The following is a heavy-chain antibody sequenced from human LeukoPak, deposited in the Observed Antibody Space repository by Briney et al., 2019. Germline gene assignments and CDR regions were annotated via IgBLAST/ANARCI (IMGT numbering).Heavy chain of an antibody. J-gene: IGHJ6*03. CDR3: ASHLRTYYYYYYMDV. Sequence: SVKVSCKASGGTFSSYTISWVRQAPGQGLEWMGGIIPILGIANYAQKFQGRVTITADKSTSTAYMELSSLRSEDTAVYYCASHLRTYYYYYYMDVWGKGTTVTVSS. V-gene: IGHV1-69*02. CDR2: IIPILGIA. D-gene: IGHD4-17*01. CDR1: GGTFSSYT.